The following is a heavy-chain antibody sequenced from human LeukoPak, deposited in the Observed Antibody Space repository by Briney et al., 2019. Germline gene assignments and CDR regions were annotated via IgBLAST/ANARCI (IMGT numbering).Heavy chain of an antibody. D-gene: IGHD3-22*01. CDR3: ARVYQYYYDSSGYYY. V-gene: IGHV1-69*13. CDR1: GGTFSSYA. Sequence: GASVKVSCKASGGTFSSYAISWVRQAPGQGLEWMGGIIPIFGTANYAQKFQGRVMITADESTSTAYMELSSLRSEDTAVYYCARVYQYYYDSSGYYYWGQGTLVTVSS. J-gene: IGHJ4*02. CDR2: IIPIFGTA.